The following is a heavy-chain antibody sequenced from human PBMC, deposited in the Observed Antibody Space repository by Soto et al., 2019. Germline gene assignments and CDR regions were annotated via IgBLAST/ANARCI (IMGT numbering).Heavy chain of an antibody. CDR3: ARDSSNTLLGVPFWWFDP. V-gene: IGHV1-46*01. CDR1: GFTFSIYW. Sequence: ASVKVSCKASGFTFSIYWMHCVLQSPGQWLEWMGVINPGGDITIYAQNFQGRATMTRDRSTTTVYMELRSLRFEDTAVYYRARDSSNTLLGVPFWWFDPWGQGTLVTVSS. J-gene: IGHJ5*02. D-gene: IGHD2-2*01. CDR2: INPGGDIT.